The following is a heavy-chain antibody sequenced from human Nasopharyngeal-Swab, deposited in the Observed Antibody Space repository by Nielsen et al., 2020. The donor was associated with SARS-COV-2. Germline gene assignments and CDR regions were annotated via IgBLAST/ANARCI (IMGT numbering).Heavy chain of an antibody. CDR2: IVVGSGNT. CDR1: GFTFTSSA. J-gene: IGHJ4*02. D-gene: IGHD6-13*01. V-gene: IGHV1-58*02. CDR3: ARAEQLSLV. Sequence: SVKVSCKASGFTFTSSAMQWVRQARGQRLEWIGWIVVGSGNTNYAQKFQERVTMTRNTSISTAYMELGSLRSEDTAVYYCARAEQLSLVWGQGTLVTVSS.